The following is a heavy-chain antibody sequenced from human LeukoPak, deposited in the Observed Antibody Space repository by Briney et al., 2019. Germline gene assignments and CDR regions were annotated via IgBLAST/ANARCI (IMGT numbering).Heavy chain of an antibody. CDR3: ARDTYYYDSSGYYVYYFDY. CDR1: GFTFSSYS. D-gene: IGHD3-22*01. J-gene: IGHJ4*02. V-gene: IGHV3-21*01. CDR2: ISSSSSYI. Sequence: GGSLRLSCAASGFTFSSYSMNWVRQAPGKGLEWVSSISSSSSYIYYADSVKGRFTISRDNAKNSLYLQMNSLRAEDTAVYYCARDTYYYDSSGYYVYYFDYWGQGTLVSLSS.